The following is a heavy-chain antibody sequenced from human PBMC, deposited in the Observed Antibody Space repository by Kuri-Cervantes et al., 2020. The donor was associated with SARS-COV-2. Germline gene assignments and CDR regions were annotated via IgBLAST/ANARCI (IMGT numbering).Heavy chain of an antibody. CDR2: INHSGST. CDR1: GGSFSGYY. CDR3: VRDQGGYYMDV. V-gene: IGHV4-34*01. J-gene: IGHJ6*03. D-gene: IGHD3-16*01. Sequence: ESLKISCAVYGGSFSGYYWSWIRQPPGKELEWIGEINHSGSTNYNPSLKSRVTISVDTSKNQFSLKLSSVTAADTAVYYCVRDQGGYYMDVWGKGTTVTVSS.